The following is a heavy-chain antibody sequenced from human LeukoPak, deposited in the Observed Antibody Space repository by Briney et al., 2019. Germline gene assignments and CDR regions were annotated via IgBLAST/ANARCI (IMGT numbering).Heavy chain of an antibody. CDR2: INHSGST. CDR3: ARGVGYSSSWYVGRNWFDP. V-gene: IGHV4-34*01. J-gene: IGHJ5*02. Sequence: PSETLSLTCAVYGGSFSGYYWSWIRQPPGKGLEWIGEINHSGSTNYNPSLKSRVIISVDTSKNQFSLKLSSVTAADTAVYYCARGVGYSSSWYVGRNWFDPWGQGTLVTVSS. D-gene: IGHD6-13*01. CDR1: GGSFSGYY.